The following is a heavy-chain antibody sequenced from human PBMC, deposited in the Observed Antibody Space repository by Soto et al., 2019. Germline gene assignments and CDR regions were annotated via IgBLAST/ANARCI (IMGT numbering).Heavy chain of an antibody. Sequence: LSLTCTVSYGSISITTYFWGWIRHPPGKGLEWIGSISYSGSTFYNPSLKSRVTISVETSKNQFSLKLSSMTAADTAVYHCVRHYYGSGSYPPTFDCWGPGTLVTVSS. V-gene: IGHV4-39*01. CDR2: ISYSGST. D-gene: IGHD3-10*01. J-gene: IGHJ4*02. CDR3: VRHYYGSGSYPPTFDC. CDR1: YGSISITTYF.